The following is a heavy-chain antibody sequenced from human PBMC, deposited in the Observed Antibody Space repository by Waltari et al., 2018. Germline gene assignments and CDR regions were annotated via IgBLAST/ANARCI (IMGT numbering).Heavy chain of an antibody. CDR3: ARGRWCTIFGVVTPTNWFDP. V-gene: IGHV4-34*01. Sequence: QVQLQQWGAGLLKPSETLSLTCAVYGGSFSGYYWSWIRQPSGKGLEWIGEINHSGSTNSNQDLKSRVTISVDTAKNQFSLKLSSVTAADTAVYYCARGRWCTIFGVVTPTNWFDPWGQGTLVTVSS. J-gene: IGHJ5*02. D-gene: IGHD3-3*01. CDR2: INHSGST. CDR1: GGSFSGYY.